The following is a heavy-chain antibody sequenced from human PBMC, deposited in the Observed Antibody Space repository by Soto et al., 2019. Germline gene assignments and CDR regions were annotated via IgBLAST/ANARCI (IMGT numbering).Heavy chain of an antibody. V-gene: IGHV4-59*12. D-gene: IGHD5-12*01. CDR2: IYYSGTS. Sequence: QVQLRESGPGLVKPSETLSLTCTVSGDSITSYYWGWIRQTPWKGLEWIGYIYYSGTSHYNPSLKSRAIISIDTSKTQFSLKLSSVTAADTAVYYCARGPAATISHWGQGTLVTVSS. CDR1: GDSITSYY. CDR3: ARGPAATISH. J-gene: IGHJ4*02.